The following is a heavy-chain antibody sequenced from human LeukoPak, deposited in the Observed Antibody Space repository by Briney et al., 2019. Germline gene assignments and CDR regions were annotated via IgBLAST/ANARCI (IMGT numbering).Heavy chain of an antibody. CDR2: INSDGSST. CDR3: AGGIDGDY. V-gene: IGHV3-74*01. D-gene: IGHD1-26*01. J-gene: IGHJ4*02. CDR1: GFTFSSYW. Sequence: GGSLRLSCAASGFTFSSYWMHWVRQAPGQGLVWVSRINSDGSSTSNADSVKGRFTISRDNAKNTLYLQMNSLRAEDTAVYYCAGGIDGDYWGQGTLVTVSS.